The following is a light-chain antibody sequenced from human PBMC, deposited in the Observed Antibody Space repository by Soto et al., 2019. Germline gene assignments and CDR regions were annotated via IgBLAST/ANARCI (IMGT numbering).Light chain of an antibody. J-gene: IGLJ1*01. CDR1: SSDVGSYNS. V-gene: IGLV2-18*02. CDR2: EFS. Sequence: QSALTQPPSVSGSPGQSVTISCTGTSSDVGSYNSVSWYQQSPGTVPKLMIYEFSNRPSGVPDRFSGSKSGNTASLTISGLQAEDEADYYCSSYTTSNTYVFGTGTKRTVL. CDR3: SSYTTSNTYV.